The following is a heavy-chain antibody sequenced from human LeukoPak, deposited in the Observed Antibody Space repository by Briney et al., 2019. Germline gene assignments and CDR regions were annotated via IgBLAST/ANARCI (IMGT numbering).Heavy chain of an antibody. CDR2: IIPIFGTA. Sequence: SVKVSCKASGGTFSSYAISWVRQAPGQGLEWMGGIIPIFGTANYAQKFQGRVTITADESTSTAYMELSGLRSEDTAVYYCARDRERAPIDAFDIWGQGTMVTVSS. CDR1: GGTFSSYA. CDR3: ARDRERAPIDAFDI. V-gene: IGHV1-69*13. D-gene: IGHD1-26*01. J-gene: IGHJ3*02.